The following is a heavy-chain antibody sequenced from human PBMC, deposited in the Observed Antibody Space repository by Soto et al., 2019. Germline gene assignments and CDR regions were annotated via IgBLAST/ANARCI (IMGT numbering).Heavy chain of an antibody. D-gene: IGHD1-1*01. Sequence: GASLKVSCKASGYNFISYDINWVRQATGQGLEWMGWMNPNSGKTAFAQNFQGRVTMARDTSISTAYMELSSLRSEDTAVYYCARGQGGRNHYSYGMDVWGQGTTVTVSS. CDR2: MNPNSGKT. J-gene: IGHJ6*02. CDR1: GYNFISYD. CDR3: ARGQGGRNHYSYGMDV. V-gene: IGHV1-8*01.